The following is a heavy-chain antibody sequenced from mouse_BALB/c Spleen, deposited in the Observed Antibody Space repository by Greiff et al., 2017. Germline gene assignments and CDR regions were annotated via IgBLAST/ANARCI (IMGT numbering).Heavy chain of an antibody. Sequence: EVKLMESGGGLVQPGGSRKLSCAASGFTFSDYGMAWVRQAPGKGPEWVAFISNLAYSIYYADTVTGRFTISRENAKNTLYLEMSSLRSEDTAMYYCARIWDEDAMDYWGQGTSVTVSS. CDR3: ARIWDEDAMDY. V-gene: IGHV5-15*02. J-gene: IGHJ4*01. D-gene: IGHD4-1*01. CDR2: ISNLAYSI. CDR1: GFTFSDYG.